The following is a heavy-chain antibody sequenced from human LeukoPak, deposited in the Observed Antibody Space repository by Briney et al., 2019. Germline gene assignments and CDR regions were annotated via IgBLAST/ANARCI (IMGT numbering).Heavy chain of an antibody. J-gene: IGHJ4*02. CDR1: GGTFSCYA. Sequence: ASVKVSCKASGGTFSCYAISWVRQAPGQGLEWMGRIIPILGIANYAQKFQGRVTITADKSTGTAYMELSSLRSEDTAVYYCARGGYSDCDLARGTLEFDYWGQGTLVTVSS. D-gene: IGHD5-12*01. CDR2: IIPILGIA. CDR3: ARGGYSDCDLARGTLEFDY. V-gene: IGHV1-69*04.